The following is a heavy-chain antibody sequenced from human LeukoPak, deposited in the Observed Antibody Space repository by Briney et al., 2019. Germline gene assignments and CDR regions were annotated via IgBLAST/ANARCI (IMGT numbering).Heavy chain of an antibody. CDR1: GGSISSGGYY. D-gene: IGHD1/OR15-1a*01. CDR2: IYYSGST. Sequence: SETLSLTCTVSGGSISSGGYYWSWIRQPPGKGLEWIAYIYYSGSTNYNPSLKSRVTISVDTSKNQFSLKLSSVTAADTAVYYCARGDGRTFDYWGQGTLVTVSS. J-gene: IGHJ4*02. CDR3: ARGDGRTFDY. V-gene: IGHV4-61*08.